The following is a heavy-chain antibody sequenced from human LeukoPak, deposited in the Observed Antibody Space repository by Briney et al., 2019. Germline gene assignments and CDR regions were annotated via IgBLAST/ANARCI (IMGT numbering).Heavy chain of an antibody. CDR1: GGSISSGGNY. V-gene: IGHV4-31*03. J-gene: IGHJ4*02. CDR2: IYHSGST. Sequence: KSSETLSLTCTVSGGSISSGGNYWSWIRQHPGKGLEWIGYIYHSGSTYYNPSLKSRVTISVDRSKNQFSLKLSSVTAADTAVYYCARGGGIAARPFLRSDYWGQGTLVTVSS. D-gene: IGHD6-6*01. CDR3: ARGGGIAARPFLRSDY.